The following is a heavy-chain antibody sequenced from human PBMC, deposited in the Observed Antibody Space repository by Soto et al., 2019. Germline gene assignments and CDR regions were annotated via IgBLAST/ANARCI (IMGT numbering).Heavy chain of an antibody. V-gene: IGHV3-30-3*01. CDR3: ARDGYYYDSSGYSLDY. D-gene: IGHD3-22*01. CDR2: ISYDGSNK. J-gene: IGHJ4*02. Sequence: QVQLVESGGGVVQPGRPLRLSCAASGFTFSSYAMHWVRQAPGKGLEWVAVISYDGSNKYYADSVKGRFTISRDNSKNTLYLQMNSLRAEDTAVYYCARDGYYYDSSGYSLDYWGQGTLVTVSS. CDR1: GFTFSSYA.